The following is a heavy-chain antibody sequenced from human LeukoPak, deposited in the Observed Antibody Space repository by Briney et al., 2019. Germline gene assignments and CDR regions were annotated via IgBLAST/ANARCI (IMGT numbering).Heavy chain of an antibody. V-gene: IGHV1-69*01. CDR1: GGTFSSYA. Sequence: SVKVSCKASGGTFSSYAISWVRQAPGQGLEWMGGIIPIFGTANYAQKFQGRVTITADESTSTAYMELSSLRSEDTAVYYCAKAVGYCSGGSCYYRDYWGQGTLVTVSS. J-gene: IGHJ4*02. D-gene: IGHD2-15*01. CDR2: IIPIFGTA. CDR3: AKAVGYCSGGSCYYRDY.